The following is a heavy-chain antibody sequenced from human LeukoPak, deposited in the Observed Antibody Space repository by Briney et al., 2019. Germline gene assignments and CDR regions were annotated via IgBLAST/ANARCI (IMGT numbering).Heavy chain of an antibody. CDR1: GFTFSNYE. CDR2: ISGSGSTT. J-gene: IGHJ4*02. D-gene: IGHD5-18*01. V-gene: IGHV3-48*03. Sequence: GGSLRLSCAASGFTFSNYEMNWVRQAPGKGLEWVSYISGSGSTTYYADSVQGRFTISRDNAKNSLYLEMNSLRAEDTAVYYCARGGTWIQLWLGYWGQGTLVTVSS. CDR3: ARGGTWIQLWLGY.